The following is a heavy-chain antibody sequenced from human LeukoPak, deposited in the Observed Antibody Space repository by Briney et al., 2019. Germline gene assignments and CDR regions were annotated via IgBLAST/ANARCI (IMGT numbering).Heavy chain of an antibody. CDR3: ARAYSSSWYNYYYGMDV. CDR2: ILYDRRNK. Sequence: PGGSLRLSCAASGFPFCSYAMQWVRQAPGRGLEWVAFILYDRRNKYYTDSVKGRFTIFRDNTKNTRYLQMNSLRAEDTAVYYCARAYSSSWYNYYYGMDVWGQGTTVTVSS. V-gene: IGHV3-30*04. CDR1: GFPFCSYA. D-gene: IGHD6-13*01. J-gene: IGHJ6*02.